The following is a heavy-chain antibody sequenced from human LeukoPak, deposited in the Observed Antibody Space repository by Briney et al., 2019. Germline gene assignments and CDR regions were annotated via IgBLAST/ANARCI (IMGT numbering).Heavy chain of an antibody. CDR1: GGSFSGYY. D-gene: IGHD3-10*01. J-gene: IGHJ4*02. Sequence: SETLSLTCAVYGGSFSGYYWSWIRQPPGKGLAWIGEINHSGSTNYNPSLKSRVTISVDTSKNQFSLKLSSVTAADTAVYYCARRAGGSGSYRYWGQGTLVTVSS. CDR3: ARRAGGSGSYRY. CDR2: INHSGST. V-gene: IGHV4-34*01.